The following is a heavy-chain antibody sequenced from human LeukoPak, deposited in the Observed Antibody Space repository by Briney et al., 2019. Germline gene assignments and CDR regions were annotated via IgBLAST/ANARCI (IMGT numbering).Heavy chain of an antibody. Sequence: ASVKVSCKASGYTFTSYYMHWVRQAPGQGLEWMGIINPSGGSTSYPQKFQDRVTMTRDTSTSTVYMELSSLRSEDTAVYYCARAAYYDFWSGYLAAPYYYYMDVWGKGTTVTVSS. CDR3: ARAAYYDFWSGYLAAPYYYYMDV. CDR1: GYTFTSYY. V-gene: IGHV1-46*03. CDR2: INPSGGST. J-gene: IGHJ6*03. D-gene: IGHD3-3*01.